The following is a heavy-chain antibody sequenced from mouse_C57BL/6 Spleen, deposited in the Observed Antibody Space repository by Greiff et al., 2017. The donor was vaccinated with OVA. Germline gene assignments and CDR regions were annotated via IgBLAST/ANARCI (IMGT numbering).Heavy chain of an antibody. CDR3: ARECAY. J-gene: IGHJ3*01. CDR2: ISDGGSYT. Sequence: DVKLVESGGGLVKPGGSLKLSCAASGFTFSSYAMSWVRQTPEKRLEWVATISDGGSYTYYPDNVKGRFTISRDNAKNNLYLQMSHLKSEDTAMYYCARECAYWGQGTLVTVSA. CDR1: GFTFSSYA. V-gene: IGHV5-4*01.